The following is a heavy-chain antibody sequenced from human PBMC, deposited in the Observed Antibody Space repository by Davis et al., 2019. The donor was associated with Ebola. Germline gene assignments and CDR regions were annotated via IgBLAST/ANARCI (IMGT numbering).Heavy chain of an antibody. Sequence: PGGSLRLSCAASGFTFSSYAMSWVRQAPGKGLEWVGRIKSKTDGGTTDYAAPVKGRFTISRDDSKNTLYLQMNSLRAEDTAVYYCARDRCSSTSCYLLPDVWGQGTTVTVSS. CDR2: IKSKTDGGTT. V-gene: IGHV3-15*01. D-gene: IGHD2-2*01. J-gene: IGHJ6*02. CDR1: GFTFSSYA. CDR3: ARDRCSSTSCYLLPDV.